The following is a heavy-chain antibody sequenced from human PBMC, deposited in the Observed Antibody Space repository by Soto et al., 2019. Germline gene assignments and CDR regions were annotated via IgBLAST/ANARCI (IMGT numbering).Heavy chain of an antibody. CDR3: AREGDRPYYYYGMDV. J-gene: IGHJ6*02. CDR2: ISGYNGKT. CDR1: GYSFTRYG. V-gene: IGHV1-18*01. Sequence: QVQLVQSGNEVKKPGASVNVSCKASGYSFTRYGISWVRQAPGQGLEWMGWISGYNGKTKYAQKLQGRVSMTTDTSTSTAYMELRSPGSDDTDVYYCAREGDRPYYYYGMDVWGQGTTVTVSS. D-gene: IGHD3-16*01.